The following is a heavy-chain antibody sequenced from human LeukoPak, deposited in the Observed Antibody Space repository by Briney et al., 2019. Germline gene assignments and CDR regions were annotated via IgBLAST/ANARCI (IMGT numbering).Heavy chain of an antibody. D-gene: IGHD3-10*01. J-gene: IGHJ4*02. Sequence: SQTLSLTCAIFGDSVSSNSGAWDWIRQSPSRGLEWLGRTFYRSQWYNDYAVSVKGRIAINPDTSKNQFSLQLNSVTPEDTAVYYCAREEAGTYGFEYWGQGTLVTVSS. V-gene: IGHV6-1*01. CDR1: GDSVSSNSGA. CDR3: AREEAGTYGFEY. CDR2: TFYRSQWYN.